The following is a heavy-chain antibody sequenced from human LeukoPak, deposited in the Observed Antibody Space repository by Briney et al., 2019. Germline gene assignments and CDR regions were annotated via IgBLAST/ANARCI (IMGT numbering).Heavy chain of an antibody. D-gene: IGHD6-19*01. J-gene: IGHJ6*02. CDR3: AIDRSAVEYYYHHMDV. V-gene: IGHV3-30*03. Sequence: GGSLRLSCAAAGFTFSSYGMHWVRQAPGKGLEWVALISKGGNNKYYAGSVKGRITISRDNSKNTLYLQMNSLRVEDTAVYYCAIDRSAVEYYYHHMDVWGQGATVTVSS. CDR1: GFTFSSYG. CDR2: ISKGGNNK.